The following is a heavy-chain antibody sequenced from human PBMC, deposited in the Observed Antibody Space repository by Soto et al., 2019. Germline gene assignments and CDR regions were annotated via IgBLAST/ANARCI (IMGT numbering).Heavy chain of an antibody. Sequence: QVQLVQSGAEVKKPGASVKVSCKASGYSFTSYHMHWVRQAPGQGLEWMGIINPSGSRTTYSQKFQARRPSTRDTSTSTVYMELSSLRSEDTALYYCARDDVRAYGDYVGVLGWFDPWGQGTLVTVSS. J-gene: IGHJ5*02. CDR1: GYSFTSYH. V-gene: IGHV1-46*01. CDR3: ARDDVRAYGDYVGVLGWFDP. D-gene: IGHD4-17*01. CDR2: INPSGSRT.